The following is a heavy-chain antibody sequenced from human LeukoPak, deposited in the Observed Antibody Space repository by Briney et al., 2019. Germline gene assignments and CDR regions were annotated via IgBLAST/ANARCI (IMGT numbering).Heavy chain of an antibody. J-gene: IGHJ4*02. Sequence: PGGSLRLSCAASGFTFSNAWMSWVRQAPGKGLEWVAFIRYDGSIIYYADSVKGRFTISRDNSKNTLYLQMDSLRAEDTAVYYCAKALGSALVRGVMDYWGQGTPVTVSS. CDR3: AKALGSALVRGVMDY. CDR2: IRYDGSII. CDR1: GFTFSNAW. D-gene: IGHD3-10*01. V-gene: IGHV3-30*02.